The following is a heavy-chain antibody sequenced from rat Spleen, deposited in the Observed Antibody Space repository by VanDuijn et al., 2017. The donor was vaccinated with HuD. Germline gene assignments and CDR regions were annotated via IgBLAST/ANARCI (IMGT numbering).Heavy chain of an antibody. CDR2: ITTGGAIT. CDR3: ARHGYDGSYYYWDY. CDR1: GFTFSNYY. D-gene: IGHD1-12*02. V-gene: IGHV5-25*01. J-gene: IGHJ2*01. Sequence: EVQLVESDGGLVQPGRSLKLSCAASGFTFSNYYMAWVRQAPSKGLEWVASITTGGAITSYRDSVKGRFTISRDTAKSTLYLQRDSLRSEDTATYYCARHGYDGSYYYWDYWGQGVMVTVSS.